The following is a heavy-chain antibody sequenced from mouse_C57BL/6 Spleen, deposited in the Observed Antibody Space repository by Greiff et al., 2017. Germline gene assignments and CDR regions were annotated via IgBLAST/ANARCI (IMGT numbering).Heavy chain of an antibody. D-gene: IGHD1-1*01. V-gene: IGHV1-64*01. CDR3: ARSLTTLVGENY. CDR1: GYTFTSYW. CDR2: IHPNSGST. J-gene: IGHJ2*01. Sequence: QLQQPGAELVKPGASVKLSCKASGYTFTSYWMHWVKQRPGQGLEWIGMIHPNSGSTNYNEKFKSKATLTVDKSSSTAYMQLSSLTSEDSAVYYCARSLTTLVGENYWGQGTTLTVSS.